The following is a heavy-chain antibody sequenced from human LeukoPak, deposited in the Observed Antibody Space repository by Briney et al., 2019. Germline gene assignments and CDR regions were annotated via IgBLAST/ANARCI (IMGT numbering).Heavy chain of an antibody. D-gene: IGHD5-18*01. J-gene: IGHJ4*02. CDR1: GFTFSSYA. CDR3: AKGHTSLAP. Sequence: GGSLRLSCAASGFTFSSYAMHWVRQAPGKGLEYVSAISSNGGSTYYANSVKGRFTISRDSAKNSLFLQMNSLRAEDTAVYYCAKGHTSLAPGGQGALVTVSS. CDR2: ISSNGGST. V-gene: IGHV3-64*01.